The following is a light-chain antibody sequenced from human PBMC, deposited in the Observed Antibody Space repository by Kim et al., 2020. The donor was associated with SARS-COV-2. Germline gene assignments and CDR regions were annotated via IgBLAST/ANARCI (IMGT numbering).Light chain of an antibody. CDR1: NIGTKS. Sequence: PGKTANITCGGYNIGTKSVHWYQQRPGQAPVLVIYYDTDRPSGIPARFSGSNSGSTATLTITRVEAGDEADYYCQAWDSTSDHQVFGGGTKLTVL. J-gene: IGLJ3*02. CDR2: YDT. V-gene: IGLV3-21*01. CDR3: QAWDSTSDHQV.